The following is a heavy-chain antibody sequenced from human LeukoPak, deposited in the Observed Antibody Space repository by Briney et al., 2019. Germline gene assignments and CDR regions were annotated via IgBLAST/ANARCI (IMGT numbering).Heavy chain of an antibody. CDR1: GFSFNDYS. V-gene: IGHV3-20*04. CDR2: ISGNRAHI. Sequence: PGGSLRLSCTTSGFSFNDYSLNWVRQAPGKGLEWVSSISGNRAHIVYPDSVRGRFTISRDNAKNSLYLQMNSLRAEDTALYYCARADFSNYYYYMDVWGKGTTVTVSS. D-gene: IGHD3-3*01. J-gene: IGHJ6*03. CDR3: ARADFSNYYYYMDV.